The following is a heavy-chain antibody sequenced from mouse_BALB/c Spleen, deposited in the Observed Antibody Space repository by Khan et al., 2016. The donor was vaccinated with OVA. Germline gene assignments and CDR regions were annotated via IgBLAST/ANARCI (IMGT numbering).Heavy chain of an antibody. V-gene: IGHV1S50*01. Sequence: QVQLKQSGPEVVKPGASVKMSCKTSGYTFIRNYVHWVKQRPGQGLDWIGWIYPGDGRTKYNEKFKGKTTLTADNSSSIAYMLLSSLTSEDSAIYFCAISYYGSYWYFDVWCAGTTVTVSS. CDR3: AISYYGSYWYFDV. D-gene: IGHD1-1*01. CDR1: GYTFIRNY. J-gene: IGHJ1*01. CDR2: IYPGDGRT.